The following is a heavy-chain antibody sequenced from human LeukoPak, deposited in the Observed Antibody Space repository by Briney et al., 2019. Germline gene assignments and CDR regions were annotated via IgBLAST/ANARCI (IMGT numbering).Heavy chain of an antibody. V-gene: IGHV1-69*04. CDR2: IIPILGIA. D-gene: IGHD6-13*01. Sequence: EASVKVSCKASGGTFSSYAISWVRQAPGQGLEWMGRIIPILGIANYAQKFQGRVTITADTSTSTAYMELRSLRSDDTAVYYCARDGGIAAAGTGRVFDYWGQGTLVTVSS. J-gene: IGHJ4*02. CDR1: GGTFSSYA. CDR3: ARDGGIAAAGTGRVFDY.